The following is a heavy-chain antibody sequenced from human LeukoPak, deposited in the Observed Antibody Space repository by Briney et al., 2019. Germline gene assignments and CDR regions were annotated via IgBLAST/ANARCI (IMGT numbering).Heavy chain of an antibody. V-gene: IGHV4-59*12. D-gene: IGHD6-6*01. CDR1: GGSISSYY. CDR2: IYYSGST. Sequence: SETLSLTCTVSGGSISSYYWSWIRQPPGKGLEWIGYIYYSGSTNYNPSLKSRVTISVDTSKNQFSLKLSSVTAADTAVYYCARDQGWYSSSASGYYYGMDVWGQGTTVTVSS. J-gene: IGHJ6*02. CDR3: ARDQGWYSSSASGYYYGMDV.